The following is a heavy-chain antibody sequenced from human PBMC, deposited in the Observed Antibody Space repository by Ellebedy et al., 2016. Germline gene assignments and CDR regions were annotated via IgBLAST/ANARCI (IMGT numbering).Heavy chain of an antibody. CDR1: GLTFSNAW. Sequence: GGSLRLSCAASGLTFSNAWMNWLRQAPGKGLEWVGRSRKTGNTYTTHYAASVEGRFTISRDNSENSLYLQMNSLKTDDTAVYYCARDNWGSYDYWGQGTLVTVSS. CDR3: ARDNWGSYDY. CDR2: SRKTGNTYTT. D-gene: IGHD3-16*01. V-gene: IGHV3-72*01. J-gene: IGHJ4*02.